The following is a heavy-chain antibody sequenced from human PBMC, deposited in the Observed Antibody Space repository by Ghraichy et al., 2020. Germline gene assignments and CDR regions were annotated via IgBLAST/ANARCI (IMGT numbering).Heavy chain of an antibody. CDR3: ARDESDFWSGYYLRGYFDY. CDR1: GFTFSSYW. V-gene: IGHV3-7*01. CDR2: IKQDGSEK. Sequence: GESLNISCAASGFTFSSYWMSWVRQAPGKGLEWVANIKQDGSEKYYVDSVKGRFTISRDNAKNSLYLQMNSLRAEDTAVYYCARDESDFWSGYYLRGYFDYWGQGTLVTVSS. D-gene: IGHD3-3*01. J-gene: IGHJ4*02.